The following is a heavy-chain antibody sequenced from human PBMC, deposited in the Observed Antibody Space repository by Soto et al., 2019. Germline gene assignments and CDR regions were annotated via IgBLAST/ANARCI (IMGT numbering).Heavy chain of an antibody. D-gene: IGHD2-15*01. CDR2: RTEERGVG. J-gene: IGHJ3*02. CDR1: GFTFSNYA. Sequence: GGSLRLSCAASGFTFSNYAMTWVRQAPGEGQGLRRGRTEERGVGKECKSRWGRYHKTRDNSKNTLHLQMNNLRAEDTATYYCVKDKKYYILSAWDALDIWGHGTLVTVS. CDR3: VKDKKYYILSAWDALDI. V-gene: IGHV3-7*05.